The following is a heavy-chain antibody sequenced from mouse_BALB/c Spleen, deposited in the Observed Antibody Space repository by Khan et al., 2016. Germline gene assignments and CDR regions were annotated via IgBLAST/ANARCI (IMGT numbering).Heavy chain of an antibody. CDR2: ISSKANNHAT. CDR1: GFTFSDSW. CDR3: RSVYVDS. J-gene: IGHJ2*01. Sequence: EVKREESGGGLVQPGGSMKLSCAASGFTFSDSWMVWVRQSPEQGLEWVAEISSKANNHATYFAESVKGRLTISRADSKGSVYLQMNSGRGEDTGVYYGRSVYVDSWGLATTLSVSS. V-gene: IGHV6-6*01.